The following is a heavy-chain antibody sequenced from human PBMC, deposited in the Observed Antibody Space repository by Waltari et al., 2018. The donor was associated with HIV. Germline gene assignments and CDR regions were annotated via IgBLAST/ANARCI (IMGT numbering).Heavy chain of an antibody. CDR2: FDPADGKT. CDR3: ATARQWLVDSGMDV. CDR1: GYILTELS. V-gene: IGHV1-24*01. Sequence: QVQLVQSGAEVTRPGASVKVSCKASGYILTELSIHWVRQAPGKGLEWVGSFDPADGKTTYAQKFQGRVTMTEDTSTDTASMEVSSLRSEDTAVYYCATARQWLVDSGMDVWGQGTTVTVSS. D-gene: IGHD6-19*01. J-gene: IGHJ6*02.